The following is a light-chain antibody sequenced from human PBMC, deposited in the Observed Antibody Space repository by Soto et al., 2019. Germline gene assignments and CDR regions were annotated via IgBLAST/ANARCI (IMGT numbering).Light chain of an antibody. J-gene: IGKJ4*01. Sequence: DIQMTQSPSTLSASVGDRVTITCRASQSVSTWLAWDQQKPGKVPKLLIYKAYSLESGVPSRFSGSGSGTEFTLTISSLQPDDFATYYCQQYNSNPRTFGGGTKVEIK. CDR1: QSVSTW. V-gene: IGKV1-5*03. CDR2: KAY. CDR3: QQYNSNPRT.